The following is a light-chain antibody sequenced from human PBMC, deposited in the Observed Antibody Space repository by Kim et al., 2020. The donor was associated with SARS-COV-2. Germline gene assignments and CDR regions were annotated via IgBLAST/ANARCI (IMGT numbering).Light chain of an antibody. CDR1: SGSIASNY. V-gene: IGLV6-57*02. CDR3: QSYDSSNWV. Sequence: KTVTISCTGSSGSIASNYVQLYQQRPGSAPTTVIYEDNQRPSGVPDRFSGSIDSSSNSASLTISGLKTEDEADYYCQSYDSSNWVFGGGTQLTVL. CDR2: EDN. J-gene: IGLJ3*02.